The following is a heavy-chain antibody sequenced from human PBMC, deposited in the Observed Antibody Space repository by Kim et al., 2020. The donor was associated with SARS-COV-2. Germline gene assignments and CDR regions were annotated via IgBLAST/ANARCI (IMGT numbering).Heavy chain of an antibody. V-gene: IGHV4-34*01. CDR3: ARFTLRYGVSTLPYFDY. CDR2: INHSGST. D-gene: IGHD4-17*01. CDR1: GGSFSGYY. Sequence: SETLSLTCAVYGGSFSGYYWSWIRQPPGKVLEWIGEINHSGSTNYNLSLKSRVTISVDTSKNPFSLKLSSVTAADTAVYYFARFTLRYGVSTLPYFDYWG. J-gene: IGHJ4*01.